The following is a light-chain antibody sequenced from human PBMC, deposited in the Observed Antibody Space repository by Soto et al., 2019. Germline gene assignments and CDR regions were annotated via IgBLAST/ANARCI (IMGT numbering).Light chain of an antibody. V-gene: IGLV2-14*01. Sequence: QSVLTQPASVSESPGQSITISCTGTSSDVGVYNYVSWYQQHPGKAPKLMISEVSNRPSGVSNRFSGSKSGNTASLTISGLQADDEADYYCSSYSTRSTWVFGTGTKVTVL. J-gene: IGLJ1*01. CDR2: EVS. CDR1: SSDVGVYNY. CDR3: SSYSTRSTWV.